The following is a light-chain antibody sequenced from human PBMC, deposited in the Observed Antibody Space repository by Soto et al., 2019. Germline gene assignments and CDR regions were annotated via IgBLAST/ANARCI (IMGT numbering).Light chain of an antibody. J-gene: IGKJ2*01. CDR3: QQLNSDWYA. CDR1: QGISTY. V-gene: IGKV1-9*01. CDR2: GAS. Sequence: DIQLTQSPSFLSASVGDRVTITCRASQGISTYLAWYLQIPGKAPKLLIYGASTLQSGVPSRFSGSGSGTEFTLTISSLQPEDFGTYYCQQLNSDWYAFGQGTKLEIK.